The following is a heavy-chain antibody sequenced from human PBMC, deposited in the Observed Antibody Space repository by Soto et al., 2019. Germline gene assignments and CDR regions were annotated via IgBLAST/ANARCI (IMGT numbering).Heavy chain of an antibody. Sequence: SVKVSCKASGGTFSSYAISWVRQAPGQGLEWMGGIIPIFGTANYAQKFQGRVAITADESTSTAYMELSSLRSEDTAVYYCARGRDYYYYYYGMDVWGQGTTVTVSS. CDR1: GGTFSSYA. CDR3: ARGRDYYYYYYGMDV. J-gene: IGHJ6*02. V-gene: IGHV1-69*13. CDR2: IIPIFGTA.